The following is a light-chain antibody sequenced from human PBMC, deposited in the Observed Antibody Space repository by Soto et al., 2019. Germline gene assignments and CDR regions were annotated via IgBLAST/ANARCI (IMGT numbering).Light chain of an antibody. CDR3: QQFNHWPT. J-gene: IGKJ1*01. V-gene: IGKV3-15*01. CDR2: GAS. Sequence: EIVLTQSPATLSLSPGERATLSCRASQSVSNNLAWYQQQPGQAPRLLIYGASTTASGIPARFSASGSGTEFTLTISSLQSEYSAVYYCQQFNHWPTFGQGTKVDIK. CDR1: QSVSNN.